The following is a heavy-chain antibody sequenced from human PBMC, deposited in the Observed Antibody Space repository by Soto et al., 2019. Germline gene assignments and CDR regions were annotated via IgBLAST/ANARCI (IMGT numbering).Heavy chain of an antibody. J-gene: IGHJ4*02. D-gene: IGHD1-7*01. CDR3: ARGQGPVYNWNSLLDYFDY. CDR2: ISSNGGST. V-gene: IGHV3-64*01. Sequence: GGSLRLSCAASGFTFSSYAMHWVRQAPGKGLEYVSAISSNGGSTYYANSVKGRFTISRDNSKNTLYLQMGSLRAEDMAVYYCARGQGPVYNWNSLLDYFDYWGQGTLVTVSS. CDR1: GFTFSSYA.